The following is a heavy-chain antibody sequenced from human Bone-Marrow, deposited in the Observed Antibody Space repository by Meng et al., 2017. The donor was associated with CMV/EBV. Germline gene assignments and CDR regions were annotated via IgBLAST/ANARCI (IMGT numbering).Heavy chain of an antibody. CDR1: TFTFSSYS. CDR3: TTDPRHGPFDS. CDR2: IRFDGSKK. Sequence: GESLKISCAASTFTFSSYSIHWVRQAPGKGLEWVAFIRFDGSKKYYADSVKGRFTISRDNSKNTLYLQMNSLRAEDTAVYYCTTDPRHGPFDSWGQGTLVTVSS. V-gene: IGHV3-30*02. J-gene: IGHJ4*02.